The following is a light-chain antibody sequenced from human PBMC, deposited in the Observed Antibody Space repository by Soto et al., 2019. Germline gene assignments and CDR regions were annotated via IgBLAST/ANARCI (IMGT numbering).Light chain of an antibody. CDR1: QTISIF. Sequence: DIQMTLSPSSLSASVGDRVTITCRESQTISIFLNWYQQKPGKAPKLLIYGASTLQGGVPSRFSGSGSGTDFTLTISSLQPEDFATYYCQRSYGSPPWTFGQGTKVDIK. V-gene: IGKV1-39*01. CDR3: QRSYGSPPWT. CDR2: GAS. J-gene: IGKJ1*01.